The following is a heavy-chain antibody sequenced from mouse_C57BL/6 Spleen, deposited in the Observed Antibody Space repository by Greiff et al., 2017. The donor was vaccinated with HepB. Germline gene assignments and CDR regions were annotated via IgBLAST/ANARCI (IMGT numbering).Heavy chain of an antibody. CDR3: ARWDYAMFAY. V-gene: IGHV1-26*01. D-gene: IGHD2-4*01. J-gene: IGHJ3*01. Sequence: EVQLQQSGPELVKPGASVKISCKASGYTFTDYYMNWVKQSHGKSLEWIGDINPNNGGTSYNQKFKGKATLTVDKSSSTAYMELRSLTSEDSAVYYCARWDYAMFAYWGQGTLVTVSA. CDR1: GYTFTDYY. CDR2: INPNNGGT.